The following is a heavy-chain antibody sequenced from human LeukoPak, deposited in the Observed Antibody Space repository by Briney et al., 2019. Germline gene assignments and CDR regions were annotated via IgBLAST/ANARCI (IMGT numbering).Heavy chain of an antibody. D-gene: IGHD6-19*01. V-gene: IGHV4-59*01. Sequence: SETLSLTCTDSGGSINSYYWSWIRQPPGKGLEWIGYIYYTGSTNYNPSLKSRVTISVDTSTNHFSLKLSSVTAADTAVYYCARVFSGWPYYFDYWGQGNLVSVSS. CDR1: GGSINSYY. CDR2: IYYTGST. CDR3: ARVFSGWPYYFDY. J-gene: IGHJ4*02.